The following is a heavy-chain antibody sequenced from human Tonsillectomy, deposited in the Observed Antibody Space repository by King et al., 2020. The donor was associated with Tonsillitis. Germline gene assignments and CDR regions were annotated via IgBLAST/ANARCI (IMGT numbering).Heavy chain of an antibody. V-gene: IGHV3-30*18. CDR2: ISYDGSNK. CDR3: AKGGGRWLQYH. D-gene: IGHD5-24*01. CDR1: GFTFSSYG. Sequence: VQLVESGGGVVQPGRSLRLSCAASGFTFSSYGMHWVRQAPGKGLEWVAVISYDGSNKYYADSVKGRFTISRDNSKNTLYLQMNSLRAEDTAVYYCAKGGGRWLQYHWGQGTLVTVSS. J-gene: IGHJ5*02.